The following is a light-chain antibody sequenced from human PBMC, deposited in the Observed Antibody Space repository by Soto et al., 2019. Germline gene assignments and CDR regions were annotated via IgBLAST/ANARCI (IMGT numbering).Light chain of an antibody. CDR3: SSYTNTSIWV. CDR2: DVT. V-gene: IGLV2-14*03. J-gene: IGLJ3*02. CDR1: SSDIGGHNH. Sequence: QSALTQPASVSGSPGQSITISCTGTSSDIGGHNHVSWYQQHPGKTPKLMIYDVTKRPSGVSNRCSGSKSGNTASLTISGLQAENEADYYCSSYTNTSIWVFGGGTKLTVL.